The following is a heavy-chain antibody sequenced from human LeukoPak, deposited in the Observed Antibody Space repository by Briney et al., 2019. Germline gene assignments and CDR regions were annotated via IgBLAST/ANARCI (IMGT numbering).Heavy chain of an antibody. CDR2: ISAYNGNT. D-gene: IGHD4-17*01. J-gene: IGHJ4*02. Sequence: ASVKVSCKASGYTFTSYGISWVRQAPGQGFEWVGWISAYNGNTNYAQKLQGRVTMATDTSTSTAYMELRSLRSDDTAVYYCARNDYGDYTYFDYWGQGTLVTVSS. CDR3: ARNDYGDYTYFDY. CDR1: GYTFTSYG. V-gene: IGHV1-18*01.